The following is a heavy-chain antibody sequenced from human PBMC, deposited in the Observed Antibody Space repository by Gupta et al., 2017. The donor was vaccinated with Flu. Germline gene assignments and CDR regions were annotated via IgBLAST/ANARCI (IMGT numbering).Heavy chain of an antibody. D-gene: IGHD2/OR15-2a*01. CDR2: VYSNGNP. V-gene: IGHV4-39*07. Sequence: HLQLQESGPGLVKPSETLSLTCSISGYSFTNSIYYGGWVRQSPGKGLEWIGSVYSNGNPSYSRSLESRGAISIPTSNNEFSLECKSVTPAPMAVEDCAGRRNKSSQAWY. CDR1: GYSFTNSIYY. J-gene: IGHJ2*01. CDR3: AGRRNKSSQAWY.